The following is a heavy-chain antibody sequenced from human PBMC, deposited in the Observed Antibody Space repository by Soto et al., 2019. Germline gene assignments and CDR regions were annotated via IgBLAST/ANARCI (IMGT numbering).Heavy chain of an antibody. D-gene: IGHD3-16*01. V-gene: IGHV3-66*01. CDR3: ARGRGSTGYLGREHYFDY. Sequence: EVQMVASGGGVVQPGGSLRLSCAASGFSVTNNYMNWVRQAPGKGLEWVSIIDIGGNTYYADSVKDRFTISRDDSKNTLYLQMDSLRPEDTAVYFCARGRGSTGYLGREHYFDYWGQGTLVTVSP. CDR2: IDIGGNT. CDR1: GFSVTNNY. J-gene: IGHJ4*02.